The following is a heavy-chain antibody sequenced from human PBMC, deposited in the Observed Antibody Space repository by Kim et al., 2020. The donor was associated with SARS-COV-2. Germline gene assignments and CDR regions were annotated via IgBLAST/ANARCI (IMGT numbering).Heavy chain of an antibody. V-gene: IGHV3-74*01. Sequence: STTNYADSGKGRFTISRDNAKNTVYLQMNSLTVEDTAVYYCARGYTAMDLWGQGTLVTVSS. D-gene: IGHD5-18*01. CDR3: ARGYTAMDL. J-gene: IGHJ4*02. CDR2: STT.